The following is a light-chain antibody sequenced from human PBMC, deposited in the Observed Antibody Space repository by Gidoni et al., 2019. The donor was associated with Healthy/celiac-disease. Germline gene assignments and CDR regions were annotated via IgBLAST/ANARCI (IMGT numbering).Light chain of an antibody. CDR2: GAS. CDR3: QQYNNWPRL. CDR1: QSVSSN. Sequence: EIVMTQSPATLSVSLGERATLSCRASQSVSSNLAWYQQKPGQAPRLLIYGASTRATGIPARFSGSGSGTEFTLTISSLQSEDFAVYYCQQYNNWPRLFGQGTKLEIK. J-gene: IGKJ2*01. V-gene: IGKV3-15*01.